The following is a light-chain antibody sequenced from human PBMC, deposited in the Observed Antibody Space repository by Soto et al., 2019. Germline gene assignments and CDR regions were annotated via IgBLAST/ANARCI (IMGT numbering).Light chain of an antibody. J-gene: IGLJ1*01. V-gene: IGLV1-51*02. Sequence: QSVLTQPPSVSAAPGQKVTISCSGSTSNIGNNYVSWFEQLPGTAPKLLIYENDKRPSGIPDRFSGSTSGTSATLGITGLQTGDEADYYCATGDSSLSGYVFATGTKVTVL. CDR2: END. CDR1: TSNIGNNY. CDR3: ATGDSSLSGYV.